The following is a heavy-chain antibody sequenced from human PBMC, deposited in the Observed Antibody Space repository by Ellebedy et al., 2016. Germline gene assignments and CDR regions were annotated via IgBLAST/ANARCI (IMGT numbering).Heavy chain of an antibody. V-gene: IGHV3-23*01. D-gene: IGHD6-19*01. CDR2: ISGSGGST. CDR1: GLTFSSYA. CDR3: AKDHFLAAVAADYYYYYGMDV. J-gene: IGHJ6*02. Sequence: GESLKISXAASGLTFSSYAMSWVRQAPGKGLEWVSAISGSGGSTYYADSVKGRFTISRDNSKNTLYLQMNSLRAEDTAVYYCAKDHFLAAVAADYYYYYGMDVWGQGTTVTVSS.